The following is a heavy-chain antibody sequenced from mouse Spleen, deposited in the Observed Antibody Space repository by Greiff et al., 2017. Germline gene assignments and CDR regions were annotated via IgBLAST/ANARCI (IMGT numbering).Heavy chain of an antibody. CDR1: GFTFSSYG. V-gene: IGHV5-6*01. D-gene: IGHD1-1*01. CDR3: AHYGRAWFAY. Sequence: EVMLVESGGDLVKPGGSLKLSCAASGFTFSSYGMSWVRQTPDKRLEWVATISSGGSYTYYPDSVKGRFTISRDNAKNTLYLQMSSLKSEDTAMYYCAHYGRAWFAYWGQGTLVTVSA. J-gene: IGHJ3*01. CDR2: ISSGGSYT.